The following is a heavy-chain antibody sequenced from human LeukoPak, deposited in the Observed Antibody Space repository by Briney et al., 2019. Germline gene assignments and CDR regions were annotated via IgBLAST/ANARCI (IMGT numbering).Heavy chain of an antibody. CDR3: ARLDVDTEYYYYYYGMDV. J-gene: IGHJ6*02. Sequence: SGGSLRLSCAASGFTFSSYGMHWVRQAPGKGLEWVSSISSSSSYIYYADSVKGRFTISRDNAKNSLYLQMNSLRAEDTAVYYCARLDVDTEYYYYYYGMDVWGQGTTVTVSS. CDR1: GFTFSSYG. CDR2: ISSSSSYI. D-gene: IGHD5-18*01. V-gene: IGHV3-21*01.